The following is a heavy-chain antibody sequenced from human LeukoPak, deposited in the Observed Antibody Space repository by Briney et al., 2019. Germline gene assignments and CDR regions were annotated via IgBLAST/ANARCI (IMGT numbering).Heavy chain of an antibody. V-gene: IGHV1-18*01. CDR1: GYTFTSYG. CDR3: AFSIAAAGRDAFDI. D-gene: IGHD6-13*01. CDR2: ISAYNGNT. J-gene: IGHJ3*02. Sequence: ASVKVSCKASGYTFTSYGISWVRQAPGQGLEWMGWISAYNGNTNYAQKFQGRVTMTTDTSTSTAYMELRSLRSDDTAVYYCAFSIAAAGRDAFDIWGQGTMVTVSS.